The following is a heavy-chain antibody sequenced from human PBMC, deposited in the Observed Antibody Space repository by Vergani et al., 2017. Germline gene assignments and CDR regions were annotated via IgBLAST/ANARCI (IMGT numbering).Heavy chain of an antibody. CDR2: ISRSSSYI. CDR3: AREERSNTSPFVGD. J-gene: IGHJ4*02. Sequence: EVQLVESGGGLVKRGGSLRLSCAASGFTFSSYSMNWVRQAPGKGLEWVSSISRSSSYIHYSDSLKGRFTSSRDNSKNTVYLQMNSLKAEDRATYYCAREERSNTSPFVGDWGQGTLVTV. D-gene: IGHD2/OR15-2a*01. CDR1: GFTFSSYS. V-gene: IGHV3-21*04.